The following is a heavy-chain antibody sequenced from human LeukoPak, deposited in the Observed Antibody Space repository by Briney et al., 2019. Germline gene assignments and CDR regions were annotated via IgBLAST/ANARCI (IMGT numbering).Heavy chain of an antibody. Sequence: SETLSLTCTVSGGSVSSGDYYWTWIRQPAGKGLEWIGRIYTSGSTSYSPSLKSRVTISLDTSKNQFSLRLSSVTAADTAVYYCARRVIAAAVPGWYFDLWGRGTLVTVSS. CDR1: GGSVSSGDYY. D-gene: IGHD6-13*01. CDR2: IYTSGST. CDR3: ARRVIAAAVPGWYFDL. V-gene: IGHV4-61*02. J-gene: IGHJ2*01.